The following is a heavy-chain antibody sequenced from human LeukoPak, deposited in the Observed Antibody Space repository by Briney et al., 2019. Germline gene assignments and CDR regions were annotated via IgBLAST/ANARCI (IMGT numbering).Heavy chain of an antibody. Sequence: PSETLSLTCTVSGGSISSYYWGWIRQPPGKGLEWIGSIFYSGSTYYNPSLKSRVTISVDTSKTQFSLKLSSVTAADTAVYYCAKQQLVRCFDYWGQGTLATVSS. V-gene: IGHV4-39*01. D-gene: IGHD6-13*01. CDR1: GGSISSYY. CDR3: AKQQLVRCFDY. CDR2: IFYSGST. J-gene: IGHJ4*02.